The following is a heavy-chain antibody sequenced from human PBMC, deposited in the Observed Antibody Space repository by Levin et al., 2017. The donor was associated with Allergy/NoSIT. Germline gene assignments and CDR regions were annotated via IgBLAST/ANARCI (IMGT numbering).Heavy chain of an antibody. CDR1: GGSISSGSYY. CDR2: IYSSGSA. V-gene: IGHV4-61*02. D-gene: IGHD3-10*01. J-gene: IGHJ4*02. Sequence: PSETLSLICKVSGGSISSGSYYWSWIRQPAAKGLEWIGRIYSSGSANYNPSLKSRVTISVDTSKNQFSLKLSSVTAADTAVYYCARAEVGSEHWGQGTLVTVSS. CDR3: ARAEVGSEH.